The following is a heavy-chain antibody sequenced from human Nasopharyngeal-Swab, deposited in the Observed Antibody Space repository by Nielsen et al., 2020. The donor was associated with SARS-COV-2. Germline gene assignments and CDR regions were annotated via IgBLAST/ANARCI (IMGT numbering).Heavy chain of an antibody. CDR1: GFTFSTFG. CDR3: ARDEAGTANSGFDY. J-gene: IGHJ4*02. Sequence: GESLKISCAASGFTFSTFGMHWVRQAPGKGLEWVAVLWYDGSNKYYADSVKGRFTISRDNSKNTLYLQMNSLRAEDTAIYYCARDEAGTANSGFDYWGQGTLVTVSS. CDR2: LWYDGSNK. V-gene: IGHV3-33*01. D-gene: IGHD1-1*01.